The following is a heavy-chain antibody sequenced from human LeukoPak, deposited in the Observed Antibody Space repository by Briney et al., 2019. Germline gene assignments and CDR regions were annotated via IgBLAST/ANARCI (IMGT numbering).Heavy chain of an antibody. V-gene: IGHV4-59*01. D-gene: IGHD3-22*01. Sequence: KPSETLSLTCTVSGGSISSYYWSWIRQPPGKGLEWIGYIYYSGSTNYNPSLKSRVTISVDTSKNQFSLKLISVTAADTAVYYCARDRFGGYGAFDIWGQGTIVTVSS. CDR3: ARDRFGGYGAFDI. CDR1: GGSISSYY. CDR2: IYYSGST. J-gene: IGHJ3*02.